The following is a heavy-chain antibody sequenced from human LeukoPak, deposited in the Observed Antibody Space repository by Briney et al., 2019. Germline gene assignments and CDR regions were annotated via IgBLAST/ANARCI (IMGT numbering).Heavy chain of an antibody. CDR1: GYTFTSYD. CDR2: MNPNSGNT. Sequence: ASVKVSCKASGYTFTSYDINWVRQATGQGLEWMGWMNPNSGNTGYAQKFQGRVTMTRNTSISTAYMELSSLRSEDTAVYYCARDLAAAGGGDYWGQGTLVTVSS. D-gene: IGHD6-13*01. J-gene: IGHJ4*02. V-gene: IGHV1-8*01. CDR3: ARDLAAAGGGDY.